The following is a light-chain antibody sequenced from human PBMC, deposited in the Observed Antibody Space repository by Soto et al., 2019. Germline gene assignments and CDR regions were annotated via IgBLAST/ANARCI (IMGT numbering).Light chain of an antibody. CDR3: HQRSNWPLT. CDR2: DTS. J-gene: IGKJ4*01. V-gene: IGKV3-11*01. Sequence: EIVLTQSPATLSLSPGERATLSCRASQSVSNNFAWYQQKPGQAPRLLIYDTSNRATGIPARFSGSGSGTDFTLTISSLEPEDFAVYYCHQRSNWPLTFGGGTKV. CDR1: QSVSNN.